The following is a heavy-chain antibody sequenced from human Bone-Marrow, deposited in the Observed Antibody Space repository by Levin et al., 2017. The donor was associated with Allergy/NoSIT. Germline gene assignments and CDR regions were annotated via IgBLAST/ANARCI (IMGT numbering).Heavy chain of an antibody. V-gene: IGHV4-34*01. Sequence: PSETLSLTCAVYGGSFSGYYWSWIRQPPGKGLEWIGEINHSGSTNYNPSLKSRVTISVDTSKNQFSLKLSSVTAADTAVYYCARGRRAAAGTRTWFDPWGQGTLVTVSS. CDR3: ARGRRAAAGTRTWFDP. CDR1: GGSFSGYY. CDR2: INHSGST. D-gene: IGHD6-13*01. J-gene: IGHJ5*02.